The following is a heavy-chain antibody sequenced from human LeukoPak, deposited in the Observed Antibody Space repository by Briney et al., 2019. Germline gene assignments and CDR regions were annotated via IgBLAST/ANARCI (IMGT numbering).Heavy chain of an antibody. V-gene: IGHV3-33*01. CDR1: GFTFSSYG. D-gene: IGHD4-17*01. Sequence: GGSLRLSCAASGFTFSSYGMHWVRQAPGKGLEWVAVIWYDGSNKYYADSVKGRFTISRDNSKNTLYLQMNSLRAEDTAVYYCARGEEYGDYVQSIDYWGQGTLVTVSS. CDR2: IWYDGSNK. J-gene: IGHJ4*02. CDR3: ARGEEYGDYVQSIDY.